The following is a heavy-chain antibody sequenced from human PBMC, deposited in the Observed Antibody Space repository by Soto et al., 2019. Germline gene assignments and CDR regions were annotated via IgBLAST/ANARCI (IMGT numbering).Heavy chain of an antibody. V-gene: IGHV4-34*01. Sequence: QVQLQQWGAGLLKPSETLSLTCAVYGGSFSGYYWSWIRQPPGKGLEWIGEINHSGSTNYNPSLTGRVTISVDTSKNQFSLTLSSVTAADTAVYYCARRGRGGSSGWYGGDYYGMDVWGQGTTVTVSS. CDR1: GGSFSGYY. J-gene: IGHJ6*02. CDR2: INHSGST. CDR3: ARRGRGGSSGWYGGDYYGMDV. D-gene: IGHD6-19*01.